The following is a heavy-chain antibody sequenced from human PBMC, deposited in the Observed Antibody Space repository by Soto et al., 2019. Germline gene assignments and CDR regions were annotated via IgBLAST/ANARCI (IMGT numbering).Heavy chain of an antibody. J-gene: IGHJ4*02. CDR3: TREGTYCSSTSCYVDY. D-gene: IGHD2-2*01. V-gene: IGHV3-49*03. CDR2: IRSKAYGGTT. Sequence: GGSLRLSCTASGFTFGDYAMSWFRQAPGKGLEWVGFIRSKAYGGTTEYAASVKGRFTISRDDSKSIAYLQMNSLKTEDTAVYYCTREGTYCSSTSCYVDYWGQGTLVTVSS. CDR1: GFTFGDYA.